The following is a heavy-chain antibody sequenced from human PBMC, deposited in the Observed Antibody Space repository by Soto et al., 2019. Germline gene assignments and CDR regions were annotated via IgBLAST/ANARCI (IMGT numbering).Heavy chain of an antibody. J-gene: IGHJ6*02. CDR2: TYYRSKWYN. Sequence: PSQTLSLTCAISGDSVSSNSAAWNWIRQSPSRGLEWLGRTYYRSKWYNDYAVSVKSRITINPDTSKNQFSLQLNSVTPEDTAVYYCARGLMVVPAEYYYYGMDVWGQGTTVTVSS. CDR1: GDSVSSNSAA. V-gene: IGHV6-1*01. D-gene: IGHD2-2*01. CDR3: ARGLMVVPAEYYYYGMDV.